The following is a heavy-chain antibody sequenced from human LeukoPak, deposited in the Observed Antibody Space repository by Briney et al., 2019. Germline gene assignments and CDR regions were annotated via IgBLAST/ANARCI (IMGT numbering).Heavy chain of an antibody. J-gene: IGHJ4*02. D-gene: IGHD3-3*01. CDR2: IYHSGST. CDR1: GYSISSGCY. V-gene: IGHV4-38-2*01. Sequence: SETLSLTCAVSGYSISSGCYWGWIRQPPGKGREWIGSIYHSGSTYYNPSLKSRDTISVDTSKNQFSLKLSSVTAADTAVYYCARLSTIFGVAKGTFDYWGQGTLVTVSS. CDR3: ARLSTIFGVAKGTFDY.